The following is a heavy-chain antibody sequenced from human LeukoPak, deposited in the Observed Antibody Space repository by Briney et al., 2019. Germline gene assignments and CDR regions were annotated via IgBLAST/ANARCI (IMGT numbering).Heavy chain of an antibody. Sequence: PSETLSLTCSVYSGSFSGYYWSWIRQPPGKGLEWIGEINHSGSTNYNPSLKSRVTISVDTSRNQFSLKLSSVTAADTAVYYCARHVYYGSGSLDYWGQGTLVTVSS. V-gene: IGHV4-34*01. CDR3: ARHVYYGSGSLDY. CDR2: INHSGST. D-gene: IGHD3-10*01. CDR1: SGSFSGYY. J-gene: IGHJ4*02.